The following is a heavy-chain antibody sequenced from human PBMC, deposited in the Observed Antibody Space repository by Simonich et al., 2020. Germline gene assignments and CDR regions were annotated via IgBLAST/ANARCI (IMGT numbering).Heavy chain of an antibody. CDR3: ARWELGLVPF. CDR2: INPNSGCT. J-gene: IGHJ4*02. CDR1: GSTFTGYY. D-gene: IGHD7-27*01. V-gene: IGHV1-2*02. Sequence: QVQLVQSGAEVKKPGASVKVSCKASGSTFTGYYLDWVRQAPGQGLEGMGWINPNSGCTNYAQKFQGRVTMTRDTSISTAYMELSRLRSDDTAVYYCARWELGLVPFWGQGTLVTVSS.